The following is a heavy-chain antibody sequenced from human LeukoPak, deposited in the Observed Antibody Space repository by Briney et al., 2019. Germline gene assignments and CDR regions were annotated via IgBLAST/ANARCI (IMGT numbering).Heavy chain of an antibody. J-gene: IGHJ4*02. Sequence: PGGTLRLSCAASGFTFSSFAMSWVRHAPGKGLEWVSAISGSDSTYYAASVKGRFTISRDNSKNTLYLQMNSLRAEDTAIYYCAKGVRFLDWWILDYWGQGSLVTVSS. CDR3: AKGVRFLDWWILDY. CDR1: GFTFSSFA. V-gene: IGHV3-23*01. CDR2: ISGSDST. D-gene: IGHD3-9*01.